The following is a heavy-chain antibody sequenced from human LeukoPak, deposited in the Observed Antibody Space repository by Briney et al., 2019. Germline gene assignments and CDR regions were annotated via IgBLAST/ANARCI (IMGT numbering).Heavy chain of an antibody. CDR2: ISSSSSYI. CDR1: GCTFSSYS. Sequence: KPGGSLRLSCAASGCTFSSYSMNWVRQAPGKVLEWVSSISSSSSYIYYADSVKGRFTISRDNANNSLYLQMNSLRAEDTAVYYCARVPNFSGVDYWGQGTLVTVSS. J-gene: IGHJ4*02. D-gene: IGHD2-15*01. CDR3: ARVPNFSGVDY. V-gene: IGHV3-21*01.